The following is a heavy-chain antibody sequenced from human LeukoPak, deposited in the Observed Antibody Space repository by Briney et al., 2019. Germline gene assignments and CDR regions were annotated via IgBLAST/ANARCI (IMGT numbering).Heavy chain of an antibody. CDR2: IYSTGNT. D-gene: IGHD5-18*01. Sequence: SETLSLTCTVSGGSITSGDLYWGWIRQSPGKGLEWIRYIYSTGNTYYNPSLKSRVIISVDTSKTQFSLELNSVTAADTAVYYCARDSYSYGYGGFDYWGQGILVTVSS. J-gene: IGHJ4*02. CDR3: ARDSYSYGYGGFDY. CDR1: GGSITSGDLY. V-gene: IGHV4-30-4*01.